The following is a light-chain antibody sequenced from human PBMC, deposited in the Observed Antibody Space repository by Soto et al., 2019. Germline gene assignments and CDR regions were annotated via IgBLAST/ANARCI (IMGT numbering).Light chain of an antibody. V-gene: IGKV3-11*01. CDR2: GAS. J-gene: IGKJ4*01. Sequence: EIVLTQSPATLSLSPGERATLSCRASQSVSSSLAWYQQKPGQAPRLLIYGASNGAAGIPARFSGTGSGTDFTLTISSLEPDDFAVYYCQQRYNWPITFGGGTKV. CDR1: QSVSSS. CDR3: QQRYNWPIT.